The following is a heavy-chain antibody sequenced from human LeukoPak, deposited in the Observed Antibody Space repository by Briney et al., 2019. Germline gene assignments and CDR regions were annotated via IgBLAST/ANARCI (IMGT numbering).Heavy chain of an antibody. D-gene: IGHD1-1*01. CDR1: GGSISNYY. J-gene: IGHJ4*02. CDR3: ARRYTASPGERFDY. CDR2: IYSSGNT. Sequence: KPSETLSLTCSVSGGSISNYYWTWIRQPPGKGLEWIGYIYSSGNTNYNPSLNSRVTISLDASKNQFSLMLRSLTAADTAVYYCARRYTASPGERFDYWGQGSLVTVSS. V-gene: IGHV4-59*08.